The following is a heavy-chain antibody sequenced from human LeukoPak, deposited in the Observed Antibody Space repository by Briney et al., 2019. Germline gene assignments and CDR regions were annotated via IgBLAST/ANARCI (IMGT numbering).Heavy chain of an antibody. V-gene: IGHV4-34*01. J-gene: IGHJ4*02. D-gene: IGHD3-10*01. CDR3: ASGGAITMVRGVITYFDY. Sequence: SETLSLTCAVYGGSFSGYYWSWIRQPPGKGLEWIGEINHSGSTNYNPSLKSRDTISVDTSKNQFSLKLSSVTAADTAVYYCASGGAITMVRGVITYFDYWGQGTLVTVSS. CDR1: GGSFSGYY. CDR2: INHSGST.